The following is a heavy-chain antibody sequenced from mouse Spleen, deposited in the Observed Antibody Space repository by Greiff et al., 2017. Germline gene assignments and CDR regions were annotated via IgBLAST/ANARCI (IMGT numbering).Heavy chain of an antibody. Sequence: VQLQQSGAELARPGASVKLSCKASGYTFTSYWMQWVKQRPGQGLEWIGAIYPGDGDTRYTQKFKGKATLTADKSSSTAYMQLSSLASEDSAVYYCAREDGYYKPFAYWGQGTLVIVSA. J-gene: IGHJ3*01. V-gene: IGHV1-87*01. CDR3: AREDGYYKPFAY. D-gene: IGHD2-3*01. CDR1: GYTFTSYW. CDR2: IYPGDGDT.